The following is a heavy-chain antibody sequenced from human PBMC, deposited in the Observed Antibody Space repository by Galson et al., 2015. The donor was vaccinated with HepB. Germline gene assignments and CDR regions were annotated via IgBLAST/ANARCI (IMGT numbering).Heavy chain of an antibody. J-gene: IGHJ6*02. CDR3: AWRGYYYGSGTSARYYYGMDV. D-gene: IGHD3-10*01. V-gene: IGHV1-69*13. Sequence: SVKVSCKASGGTFSSYAISWVRQAPGQGLEWMGGIIPIFGTANYAQKFQGRVTITADESTSTAYMELSSLRSEDTAVYYCAWRGYYYGSGTSARYYYGMDVWGQGTTVTVSS. CDR1: GGTFSSYA. CDR2: IIPIFGTA.